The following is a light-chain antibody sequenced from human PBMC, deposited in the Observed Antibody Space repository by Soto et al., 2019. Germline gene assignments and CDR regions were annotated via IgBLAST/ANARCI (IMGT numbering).Light chain of an antibody. CDR2: KAS. CDR1: QTISSW. V-gene: IGKV1-5*03. CDR3: QQYNGT. J-gene: IGKJ5*01. Sequence: DIQMTQSPSTLSGSVGDRVTITCRASQTISSWLAWYQQKPGKAPKLLIYKASTLKSGVPSRFSGSGSGTEFTLTISSRQPDDFATYYCQQYNGTFGQGTRLEIK.